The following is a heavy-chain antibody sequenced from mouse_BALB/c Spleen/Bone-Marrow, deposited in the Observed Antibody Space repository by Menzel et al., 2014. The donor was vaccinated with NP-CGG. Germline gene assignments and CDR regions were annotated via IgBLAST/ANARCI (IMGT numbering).Heavy chain of an antibody. D-gene: IGHD1-2*01. J-gene: IGHJ4*01. CDR1: GFNIKDTY. CDR2: IDPANGNS. Sequence: EVQLQQSGAELVKPGASVKLSCTASGFNIKDTYMHWVKQRPEQGLEWIGRIDPANGNSKYDPKFQGKATITADTSSNSSSPHYSNLTSLTSADFDCAPSPHYSGSEYDGMDYWGQGTPVTVSS. V-gene: IGHV14-3*02. CDR3: APSPHYSGSEYDGMDY.